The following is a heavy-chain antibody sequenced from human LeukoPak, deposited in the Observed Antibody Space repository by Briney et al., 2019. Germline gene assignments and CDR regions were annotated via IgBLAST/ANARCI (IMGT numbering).Heavy chain of an antibody. D-gene: IGHD5-24*01. CDR3: ARHVEMATIDY. Sequence: AVESLKISCKGSGYSFSTYWIGWVRQMPGKGLEWMGIIYPGDSDTRYSPSFQGQVTISADKSISTAYLQWSSLKASDTAMYYCARHVEMATIDYWGQGTLVTVSS. J-gene: IGHJ4*02. CDR2: IYPGDSDT. CDR1: GYSFSTYW. V-gene: IGHV5-51*01.